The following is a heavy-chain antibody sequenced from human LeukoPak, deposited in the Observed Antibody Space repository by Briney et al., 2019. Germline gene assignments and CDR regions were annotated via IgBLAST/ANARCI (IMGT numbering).Heavy chain of an antibody. J-gene: IGHJ6*02. D-gene: IGHD2-2*01. Sequence: GGSLRLSCAASGFTFSNAWMSWVRQAPGKGLEWVSVIYSGGSTYYADSVKGRFTISRDNSKNTLYLQMNSLRAADTAVYYCARVRGAYCSSTSCYSPYYYYYYGMDVWGQGTTVTVSS. CDR1: GFTFSNAW. V-gene: IGHV3-66*01. CDR3: ARVRGAYCSSTSCYSPYYYYYYGMDV. CDR2: IYSGGST.